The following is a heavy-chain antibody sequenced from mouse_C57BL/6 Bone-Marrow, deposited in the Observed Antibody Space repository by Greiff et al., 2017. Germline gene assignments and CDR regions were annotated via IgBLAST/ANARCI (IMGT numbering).Heavy chain of an antibody. CDR3: ARNYGSRGYYAMDY. CDR2: IWGVGST. V-gene: IGHV2-6*01. CDR1: GFSLTSYG. J-gene: IGHJ4*01. Sequence: VQVVESGPGLVAPSQSLSITCTVSGFSLTSYGVDWVRQSPGKGLEWLGVIWGVGSTNYNSALKSRLSISKDNSKSQVFLKMNSLQTDDTAMYYCARNYGSRGYYAMDYWGQGTSVTVSS. D-gene: IGHD1-1*01.